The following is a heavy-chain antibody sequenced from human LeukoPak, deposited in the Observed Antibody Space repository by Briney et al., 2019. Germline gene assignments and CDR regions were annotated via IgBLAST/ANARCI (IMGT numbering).Heavy chain of an antibody. CDR1: GYSFTSYW. D-gene: IGHD3-22*01. Sequence: GESLKISCKGSGYSFTSYWIGWVRQMPGKGLEWMGIIYPGDSDTRYSPSFQGQVTISADKSISTAYLQWSSPKASDTAMYYCARHEYSSGYYAIDWGQGTLVTVSS. V-gene: IGHV5-51*01. J-gene: IGHJ4*02. CDR3: ARHEYSSGYYAID. CDR2: IYPGDSDT.